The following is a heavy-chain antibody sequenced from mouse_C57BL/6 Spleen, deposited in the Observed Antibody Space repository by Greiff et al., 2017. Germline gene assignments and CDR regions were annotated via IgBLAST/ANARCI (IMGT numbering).Heavy chain of an antibody. CDR2: IWGVGST. Sequence: VKLVESGPGLVAPSQSLSITCTVSGFSLTSYGVDWVRPSPGKGLEWLGVIWGVGSTNYNSALKSRLSISKDNSKSQVFLKMNSLQTDDTAMYYCASDPGYAMDYWGQGTSVTVSS. V-gene: IGHV2-6*01. J-gene: IGHJ4*01. CDR1: GFSLTSYG. CDR3: ASDPGYAMDY.